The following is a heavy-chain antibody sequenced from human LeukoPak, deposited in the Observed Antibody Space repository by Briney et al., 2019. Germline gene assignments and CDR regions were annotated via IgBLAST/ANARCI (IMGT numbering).Heavy chain of an antibody. CDR2: IYSSGST. CDR3: ARRGGSGRSFDY. D-gene: IGHD3-10*01. Sequence: GSLRLSCAASGFTFSDYSMNWVRQAPGKGLEWIGSIYSSGSTYYNPSLKSRVTISVDTSKNQFSLNLSSVPASDTAVYYCARRGGSGRSFDYWGQGILVTVSS. J-gene: IGHJ4*02. V-gene: IGHV4-38-2*01. CDR1: GFTFSDYS.